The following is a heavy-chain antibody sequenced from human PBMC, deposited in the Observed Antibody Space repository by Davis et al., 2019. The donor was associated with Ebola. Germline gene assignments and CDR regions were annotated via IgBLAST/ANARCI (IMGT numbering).Heavy chain of an antibody. D-gene: IGHD4-17*01. J-gene: IGHJ2*01. CDR2: ISGSGGST. V-gene: IGHV3-23*01. CDR1: GFTFSSYA. CDR3: AKLGYGDYVRISHWYFDL. Sequence: GASLKISCAASGFTFSSYAMSWVRQAPGKGLEWVSAISGSGGSTYYADSVKGRFTISRDNSKNTLYLQMNSLRAEDTAVYYCAKLGYGDYVRISHWYFDLWGRGTLVTVSS.